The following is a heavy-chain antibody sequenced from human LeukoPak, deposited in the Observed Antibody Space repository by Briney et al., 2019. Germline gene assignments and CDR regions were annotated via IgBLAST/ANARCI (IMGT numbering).Heavy chain of an antibody. Sequence: ASVKVSCKASGGTFSSYAISWVRQAPGQGLEWMGGIIPIFGTANYAQKFQGRVTITADESTSTAYMELSSLRSEDTAVYYCARDGQGAPVALGYWGQGTLVTVSS. D-gene: IGHD5-12*01. V-gene: IGHV1-69*13. J-gene: IGHJ4*02. CDR1: GGTFSSYA. CDR2: IIPIFGTA. CDR3: ARDGQGAPVALGY.